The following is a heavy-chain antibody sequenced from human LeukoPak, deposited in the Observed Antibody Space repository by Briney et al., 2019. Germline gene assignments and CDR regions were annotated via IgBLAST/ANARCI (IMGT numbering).Heavy chain of an antibody. V-gene: IGHV1-24*01. Sequence: ASVKVSCKASGYTFSSYAISWVRQAPGKGLEWMGGFDPEDGETIYAQKFQGRVTMTEDTSTDTAYVELSSLRSEDTAVYYCATGGFRWKYFDYWGQGTLVTVSS. CDR3: ATGGFRWKYFDY. CDR2: FDPEDGET. CDR1: GYTFSSYA. D-gene: IGHD5-12*01. J-gene: IGHJ4*02.